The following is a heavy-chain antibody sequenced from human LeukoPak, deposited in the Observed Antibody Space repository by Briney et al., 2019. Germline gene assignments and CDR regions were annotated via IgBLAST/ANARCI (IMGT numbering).Heavy chain of an antibody. D-gene: IGHD2-2*01. J-gene: IGHJ5*02. CDR3: ARHHGGIVVVPAASGRFDP. Sequence: SETLSLTCTVSGGSISSYYWSWIRQPAGKGLEWIGRIYTSGSTNYNPSLKSRVTMSVDTSKNQFSLRLSSVTAADTAVYYCARHHGGIVVVPAASGRFDPWGQGTLVTVSS. CDR2: IYTSGST. V-gene: IGHV4-4*07. CDR1: GGSISSYY.